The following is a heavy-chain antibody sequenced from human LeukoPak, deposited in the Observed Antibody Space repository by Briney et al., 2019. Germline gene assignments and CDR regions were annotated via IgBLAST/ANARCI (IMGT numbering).Heavy chain of an antibody. CDR1: GFTFSSYS. CDR2: IYSGGST. D-gene: IGHD6-13*01. J-gene: IGHJ4*02. V-gene: IGHV3-53*01. CDR3: ARAGGYSSSYIYYFDY. Sequence: PGGSLRLSCAASGFTFSSYSMNWARQAPGKGLEWVSVIYSGGSTYYADSVKGRFTVSRDNSKNTLYLQMNSLRAEDTAVYYCARAGGYSSSYIYYFDYWGQGTLVTVSS.